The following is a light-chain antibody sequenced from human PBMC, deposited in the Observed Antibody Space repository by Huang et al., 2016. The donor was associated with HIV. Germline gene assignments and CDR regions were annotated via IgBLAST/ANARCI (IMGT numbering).Light chain of an antibody. CDR3: QQHNTWPRT. CDR1: QSVGSN. J-gene: IGKJ1*01. V-gene: IGKV3-15*01. CDR2: AAS. Sequence: EIVMTQSPATLSVSPGERATLSCRASQSVGSNLAWYQQRRGQAPRPLIYAASTRASGTPARFSGSGSGTEFTLTVSSLQSEDFAVYYCQQHNTWPRTFGQGTRV.